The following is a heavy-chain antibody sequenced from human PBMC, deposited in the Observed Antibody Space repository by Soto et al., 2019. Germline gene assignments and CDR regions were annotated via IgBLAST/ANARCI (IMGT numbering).Heavy chain of an antibody. CDR3: ARDIMPRLGFYQCGMDV. CDR1: GFTFSSYS. Sequence: EEQLVESGGSLVQPGGSLRLSCAVSGFTFSSYSMNWVRQGPGKGLEWVSYISSSGTAIYSADSVKGRFTISRDNAKNSLYLQMNSLRDEDTAVYYCARDIMPRLGFYQCGMDVWGQGTTVTVSS. CDR2: ISSSGTAI. J-gene: IGHJ6*02. D-gene: IGHD3-3*02. V-gene: IGHV3-48*02.